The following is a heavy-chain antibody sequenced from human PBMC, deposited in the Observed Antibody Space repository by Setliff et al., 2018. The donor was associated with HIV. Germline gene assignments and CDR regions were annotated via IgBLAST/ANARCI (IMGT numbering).Heavy chain of an antibody. CDR3: TRNNVAWYQPLGDFDR. CDR2: INNDTTTT. D-gene: IGHD2-2*01. V-gene: IGHV3-74*01. CDR1: GFTFSRYW. J-gene: IGHJ2*01. Sequence: GGSLRLSCAASGFTFSRYWMHWVRQAPGQGLVWVSGINNDTTTTTYADSVKGRFSISRDNAKNTLYLQMNGLRGEDTAVYYCTRNNVAWYQPLGDFDRWGRGNQV.